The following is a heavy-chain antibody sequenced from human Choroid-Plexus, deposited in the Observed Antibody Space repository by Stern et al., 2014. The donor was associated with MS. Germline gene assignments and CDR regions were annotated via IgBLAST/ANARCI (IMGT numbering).Heavy chain of an antibody. CDR3: ARVYNTIYGIVTQRGSGMDV. V-gene: IGHV3-7*01. Sequence: EMQLVESGGGLVQPGGSLTISCTAAGFTFGNYWMTWVRQAPGKGLEWVANIKADGTEKNYVDSVKGRFTISGDNARNSLYLQMNSLRVEDTALYYCARVYNTIYGIVTQRGSGMDVWGQGTTVIVSS. CDR2: IKADGTEK. J-gene: IGHJ6*02. CDR1: GFTFGNYW. D-gene: IGHD3-3*01.